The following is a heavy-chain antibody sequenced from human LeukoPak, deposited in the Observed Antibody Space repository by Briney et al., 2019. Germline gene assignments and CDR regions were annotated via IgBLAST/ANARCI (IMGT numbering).Heavy chain of an antibody. CDR1: GYTFTSYD. Sequence: ASVKVSCKASGYTFTSYDINWVRQATGQGLEWMGWMNPNSGNTGYAQKFQGRVTITRNTSISTAYMELSSLRSEDTAVYYCARGPSVAARRYYYYMDVWGKGTTVTVS. CDR3: ARGPSVAARRYYYYMDV. CDR2: MNPNSGNT. J-gene: IGHJ6*03. V-gene: IGHV1-8*03. D-gene: IGHD6-6*01.